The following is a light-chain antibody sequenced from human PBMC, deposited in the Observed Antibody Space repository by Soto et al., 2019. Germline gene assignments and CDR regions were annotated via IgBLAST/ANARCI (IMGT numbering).Light chain of an antibody. CDR2: DNN. V-gene: IGLV1-51*01. J-gene: IGLJ2*01. CDR1: SSNIGNNY. CDR3: GTWDSSLSAVV. Sequence: QSALTQPPSVSAAPGQKVTISCSGSSSNIGNNYVSWYQQLPGTAPKLLIYDNNKRPSGIPDRFSGSKSGTSATLGITGLQTWDEADYYCGTWDSSLSAVVFGGGTKLTVL.